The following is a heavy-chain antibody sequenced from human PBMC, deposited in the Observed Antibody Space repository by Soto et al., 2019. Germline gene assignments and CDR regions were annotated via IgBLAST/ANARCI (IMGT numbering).Heavy chain of an antibody. Sequence: QVQLVQSGAEVKKPGSSVKVSCKASGGTFSSYAISWVRQAPGQGLEWMGGIIPIFGTANYAQKFQGRVTITADESTSTAYMELSSLRSEDTAVYYCARDYCGGDCYTPHAFDIWGQGTMVTVSS. J-gene: IGHJ3*02. CDR1: GGTFSSYA. V-gene: IGHV1-69*12. CDR3: ARDYCGGDCYTPHAFDI. D-gene: IGHD2-21*02. CDR2: IIPIFGTA.